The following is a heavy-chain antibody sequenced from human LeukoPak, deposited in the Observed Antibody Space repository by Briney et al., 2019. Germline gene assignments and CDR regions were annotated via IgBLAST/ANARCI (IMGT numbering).Heavy chain of an antibody. CDR1: GFTLSNYG. V-gene: IGHV3-30*02. D-gene: IGHD6-13*01. CDR3: AKLLAAAGTGKDY. Sequence: GGSLRLSCAASGFTLSNYGMHWVRQAPGKGLEWVAFIRYDGINKDYADSVKGRFTISRDNSKNTLYLQMNSLRAEDTAVYYCAKLLAAAGTGKDYWGQGTLVTVSS. J-gene: IGHJ4*02. CDR2: IRYDGINK.